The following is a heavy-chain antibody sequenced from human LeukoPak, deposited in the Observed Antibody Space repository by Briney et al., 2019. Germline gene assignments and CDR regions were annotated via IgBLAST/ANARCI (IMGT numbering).Heavy chain of an antibody. CDR1: GYTFTSYG. J-gene: IGHJ4*02. CDR3: ARSHRDYGSGSYYIVDY. V-gene: IGHV1-18*01. D-gene: IGHD3-10*01. Sequence: ASVKVSCKASGYTFTSYGISWVRQAPGQGLEWMVWISAYNGNTNYAQKLQGRVTMTTDTSTSTAYMELRSLRSDDTAVYYCARSHRDYGSGSYYIVDYWGQGTLVTVSS. CDR2: ISAYNGNT.